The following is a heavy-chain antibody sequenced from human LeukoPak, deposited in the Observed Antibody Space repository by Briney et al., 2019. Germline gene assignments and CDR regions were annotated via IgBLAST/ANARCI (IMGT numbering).Heavy chain of an antibody. J-gene: IGHJ4*02. CDR2: VKPDEREK. D-gene: IGHD6-13*01. Sequence: GGSLRLSCAASGFSFSTYWMSWVRQAPGKGLEWVANVKPDEREKYYVDSAKGRFTISRDNAKNSLYLQMDRLRVEDTAVYYCARDHIAAAVTDSWGQGTLVTVSS. V-gene: IGHV3-7*01. CDR3: ARDHIAAAVTDS. CDR1: GFSFSTYW.